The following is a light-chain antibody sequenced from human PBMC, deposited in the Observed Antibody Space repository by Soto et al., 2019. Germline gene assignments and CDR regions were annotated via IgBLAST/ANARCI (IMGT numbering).Light chain of an antibody. Sequence: DIQMIQSPSSLSASVGDRVSITCRASQSIAYYLNWFQQKPGKAPKLLIYAASSLQTGVPSRFSGSGAGTDFTLTISSLQPEDSATYCCQQSSNSPMYTFGQGNK. CDR1: QSIAYY. CDR2: AAS. J-gene: IGKJ2*01. V-gene: IGKV1-39*01. CDR3: QQSSNSPMYT.